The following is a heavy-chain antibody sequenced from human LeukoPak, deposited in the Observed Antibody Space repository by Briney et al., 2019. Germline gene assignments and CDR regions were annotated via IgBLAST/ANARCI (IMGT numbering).Heavy chain of an antibody. CDR3: ASRQGGGILSTLGTFDY. J-gene: IGHJ4*02. CDR2: IYHSGST. Sequence: KPSETLSLTCTVSGGSISSYYWSWIRQPPGKGLEWIGYIYHSGSTYYNPSLKSRVTISVDRSKNQFSLKLSSVTAADTAVYYCASRQGGGILSTLGTFDYWGQGTLVTVSS. V-gene: IGHV4-59*12. D-gene: IGHD2-15*01. CDR1: GGSISSYY.